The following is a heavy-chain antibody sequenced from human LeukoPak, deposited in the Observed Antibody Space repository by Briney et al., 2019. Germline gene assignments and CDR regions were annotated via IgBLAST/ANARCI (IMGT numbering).Heavy chain of an antibody. V-gene: IGHV4-4*07. Sequence: SETLSLTCTVSGGSISSYYWSWIRQPAGKGLEWIGRIYTSGSTNYNPSLKSRVTMSVDTSKNQFSLKLSSVTAADTAVYYCARDGADMVRGNYCYYMDVWGKGTTVTISS. J-gene: IGHJ6*03. D-gene: IGHD3-10*01. CDR2: IYTSGST. CDR1: GGSISSYY. CDR3: ARDGADMVRGNYCYYMDV.